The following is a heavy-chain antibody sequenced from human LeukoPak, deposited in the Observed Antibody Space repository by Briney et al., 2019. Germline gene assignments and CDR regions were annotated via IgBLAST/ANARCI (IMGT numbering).Heavy chain of an antibody. D-gene: IGHD5-12*01. Sequence: PGGSLRLSCAASGFTFSSYWMSRVRQAPGKGLEWVANIKQDGSEKYYVDSVKGRFTISRDNAKNSLYLQMNSLRAEDTAVYYCAREERYSGYDNDYWGQGTLVTVSS. CDR1: GFTFSSYW. V-gene: IGHV3-7*01. CDR3: AREERYSGYDNDY. CDR2: IKQDGSEK. J-gene: IGHJ4*02.